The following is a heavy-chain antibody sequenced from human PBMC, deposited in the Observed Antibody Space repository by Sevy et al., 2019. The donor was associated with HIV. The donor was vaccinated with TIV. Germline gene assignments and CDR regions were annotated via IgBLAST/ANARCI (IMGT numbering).Heavy chain of an antibody. Sequence: GGSLRLSCAASGFTFSSYAMSWDRQAPGKGLEWVSAISGSGGSTYYAYSVKGRFTISRDNSKNTLYLQMNSLRAEDTAVYYCAKDQDTAMVPDVWGKGTTVTVSS. CDR1: GFTFSSYA. CDR2: ISGSGGST. J-gene: IGHJ6*04. V-gene: IGHV3-23*01. CDR3: AKDQDTAMVPDV. D-gene: IGHD5-18*01.